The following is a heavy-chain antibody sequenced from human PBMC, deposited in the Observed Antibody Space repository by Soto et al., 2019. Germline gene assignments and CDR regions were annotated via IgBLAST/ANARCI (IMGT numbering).Heavy chain of an antibody. CDR1: GLSLSSAGVG. J-gene: IGHJ6*02. CDR3: GHRRDSFDYHGLAV. V-gene: IGHV2-5*01. Sequence: QITLEVSGPTLMKPTQTLTLTCTFSGLSLSSAGVGVVWIRQPPGKALEWLAVTYWNGDKRYSPALSSRLTITKDTSKNQEVLTMTNMDPVDAGTYYCGHRRDSFDYHGLAVWGQGTTVTVSS. D-gene: IGHD3-3*01. CDR2: TYWNGDK.